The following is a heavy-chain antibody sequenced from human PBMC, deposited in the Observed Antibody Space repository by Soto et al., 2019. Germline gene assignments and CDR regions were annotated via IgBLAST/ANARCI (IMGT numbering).Heavy chain of an antibody. CDR2: ISSSSSYI. CDR1: GFTFSSYS. D-gene: IGHD5-12*01. V-gene: IGHV3-21*01. J-gene: IGHJ3*02. Sequence: GGSLRLSCAASGFTFSSYSMNWVRQAPGKGLEWVSSISSSSSYIYYADSVKGRFTISRDNAKNSLYLQMNSLRAEDTAVYYCARVATWLGRAFDIWGQGTMVTVSS. CDR3: ARVATWLGRAFDI.